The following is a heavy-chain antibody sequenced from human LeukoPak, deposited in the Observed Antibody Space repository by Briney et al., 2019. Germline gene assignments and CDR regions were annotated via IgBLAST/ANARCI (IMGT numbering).Heavy chain of an antibody. D-gene: IGHD3-10*01. J-gene: IGHJ4*02. Sequence: PGGSLRLSCGASGFTLTDYNMHWVRQAPGKGLEWVTMVRNDGGDKYYADSVRGRFTISRDNSKNTLYLQMNSLRPEDTAVYYCAKHYYGSGSQKYYFDYWGQGTLVTVSS. V-gene: IGHV3-30*02. CDR1: GFTLTDYN. CDR3: AKHYYGSGSQKYYFDY. CDR2: VRNDGGDK.